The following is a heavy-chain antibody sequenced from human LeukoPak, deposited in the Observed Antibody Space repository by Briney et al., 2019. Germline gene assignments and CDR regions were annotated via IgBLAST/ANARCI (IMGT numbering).Heavy chain of an antibody. J-gene: IGHJ5*02. CDR2: IDPNSGGT. V-gene: IGHV1-2*02. CDR3: VRALGSGTYNHWFDP. Sequence: ASVKVSCKASGYTITAYYMHWVRQAPGQGLEWMGWIDPNSGGTNYAQRFQGRVTMTRDTSINTASMELSRLRSDDTAVYYCVRALGSGTYNHWFDPWGQGTLVTVSS. CDR1: GYTITAYY. D-gene: IGHD3-10*02.